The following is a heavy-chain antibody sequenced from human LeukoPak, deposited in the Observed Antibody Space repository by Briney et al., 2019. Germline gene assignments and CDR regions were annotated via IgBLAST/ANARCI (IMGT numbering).Heavy chain of an antibody. CDR3: ARGLYDFWSGYTNDAFDI. J-gene: IGHJ3*02. CDR2: IIPILGIA. CDR1: GGTFSSYA. Sequence: SVKVSCKASGGTFSSYAISWVRQAPGQGLEWMGRIIPILGIANYAQKFQGRVTITADKSTSTAYMELSSLRSEDTAVYYCARGLYDFWSGYTNDAFDIWGQGTMVTVSS. V-gene: IGHV1-69*04. D-gene: IGHD3-3*01.